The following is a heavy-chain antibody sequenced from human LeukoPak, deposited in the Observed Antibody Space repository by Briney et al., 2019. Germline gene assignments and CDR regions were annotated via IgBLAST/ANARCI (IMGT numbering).Heavy chain of an antibody. CDR3: ARVGGHCTSTSCPPPDY. J-gene: IGHJ4*02. Sequence: GGSLRLSCAASGFTFNSNSMTWVRQAPGKGLEWVSSISSGSSYIYYADSVKGRFAISRDNAKSSVFLQMNSLRAEDTAVYYCARVGGHCTSTSCPPPDYWGQGTLVTVSS. V-gene: IGHV3-21*01. CDR2: ISSGSSYI. D-gene: IGHD2-2*01. CDR1: GFTFNSNS.